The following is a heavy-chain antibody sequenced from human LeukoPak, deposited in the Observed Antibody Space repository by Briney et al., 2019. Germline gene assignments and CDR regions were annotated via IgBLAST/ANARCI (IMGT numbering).Heavy chain of an antibody. CDR3: ARGTIFGRSSDFDY. CDR2: TYYRYKWYN. J-gene: IGHJ4*02. D-gene: IGHD3-3*01. Sequence: SQTLSLTCAISGDSVSSNTAAWNWIRQSPWRGLEWLGRTYYRYKWYNDFVVCVKTRITNNPDTSKNQFSLQLNSVTPEDTAVYYCARGTIFGRSSDFDYWGQGTLVTVSS. V-gene: IGHV6-1*01. CDR1: GDSVSSNTAA.